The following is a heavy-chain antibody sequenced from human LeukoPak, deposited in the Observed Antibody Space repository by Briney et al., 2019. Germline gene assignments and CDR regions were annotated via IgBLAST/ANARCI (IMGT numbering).Heavy chain of an antibody. CDR2: ISGSSTDT. Sequence: GGPLRLSCAASGFIFSDYYMSWIRQAPGKGLEWVSCISGSSTDTNYADSVKGRFTVSRDNAKHSLYLQMSSLRAEDTAVYYCASHSGWYHFDYWGQGTLVTVSS. D-gene: IGHD6-19*01. J-gene: IGHJ4*02. V-gene: IGHV3-11*06. CDR1: GFIFSDYY. CDR3: ASHSGWYHFDY.